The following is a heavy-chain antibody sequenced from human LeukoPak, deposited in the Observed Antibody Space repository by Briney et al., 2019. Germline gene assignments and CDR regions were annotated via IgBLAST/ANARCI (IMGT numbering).Heavy chain of an antibody. CDR2: IIPIFGTA. V-gene: IGHV1-69*13. J-gene: IGHJ3*02. CDR1: EGTYSSYA. CDR3: ARVYGVIIPWAFDI. D-gene: IGHD3-10*02. Sequence: SVKVSRKASEGTYSSYAISWVRQAPGQGLEWMGGIIPIFGTANYAQKFQGRVTITADESTSTAYMELSSLRSEDTAVYYCARVYGVIIPWAFDIWGQGTMVTVSS.